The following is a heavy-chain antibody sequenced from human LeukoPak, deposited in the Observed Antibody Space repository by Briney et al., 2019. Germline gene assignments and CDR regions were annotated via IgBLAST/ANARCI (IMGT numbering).Heavy chain of an antibody. Sequence: SVKVSCKASGGTFSIYAISWVRQAPGQGLEWMGGIIPIFGTANYAQKFQGRVTITADESTSTAYMELSSLRSEDTAVYYCAREHLPIYYYGMDIWGQGSTVTVSS. CDR1: GGTFSIYA. V-gene: IGHV1-69*13. CDR3: AREHLPIYYYGMDI. CDR2: IIPIFGTA. J-gene: IGHJ6*02.